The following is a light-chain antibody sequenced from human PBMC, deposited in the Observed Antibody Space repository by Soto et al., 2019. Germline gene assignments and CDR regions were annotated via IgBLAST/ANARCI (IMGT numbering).Light chain of an antibody. CDR2: EVN. CDR3: SSYKSTSTLWV. Sequence: QSALTQPASVSGSPGQSITISCTGTSSDVGTYNHVSWYRQHPGEAPKLMIYEVNNRPSGVSNRFSGSKSGNTASLTISGLQAEDEADYYCSSYKSTSTLWVCGGGTKLTVL. J-gene: IGLJ3*02. CDR1: SSDVGTYNH. V-gene: IGLV2-14*01.